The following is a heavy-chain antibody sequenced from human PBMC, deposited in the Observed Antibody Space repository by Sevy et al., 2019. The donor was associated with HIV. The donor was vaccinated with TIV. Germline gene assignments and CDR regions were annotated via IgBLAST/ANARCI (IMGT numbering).Heavy chain of an antibody. CDR3: AREAARGGADY. CDR2: INAGNGNT. J-gene: IGHJ4*02. V-gene: IGHV1-3*01. CDR1: GYTFTSYA. D-gene: IGHD6-6*01. Sequence: ASVKVPCKASGYTFTSYAMHWVRQAPGQRLEWMGWINAGNGNTKYSQKFQGRVTITRDTSASTAYMELSSLRSEDTAVYYCAREAARGGADYWGQGTLVTVSS.